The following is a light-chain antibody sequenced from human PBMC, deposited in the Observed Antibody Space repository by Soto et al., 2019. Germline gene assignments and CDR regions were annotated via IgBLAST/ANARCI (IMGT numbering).Light chain of an antibody. Sequence: EIVMTQSPATLSVSPGERATLSCRASQSVSSGLAWYQQKPGQAPRLLIYGAYTRATGIPARFSGSGSGTEFTLTISSLQSEDFAVHYCQQYNKWPWTLGQGTKVEIK. CDR2: GAY. V-gene: IGKV3-15*01. CDR1: QSVSSG. J-gene: IGKJ1*01. CDR3: QQYNKWPWT.